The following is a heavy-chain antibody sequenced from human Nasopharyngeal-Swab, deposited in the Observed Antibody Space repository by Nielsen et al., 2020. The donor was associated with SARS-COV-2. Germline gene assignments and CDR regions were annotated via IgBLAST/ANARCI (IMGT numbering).Heavy chain of an antibody. V-gene: IGHV4-39*01. D-gene: IGHD5-24*01. CDR1: GGSISSSSYY. J-gene: IGHJ4*02. CDR3: ARLPRRWLQYYFDY. CDR2: IYYSGST. Sequence: SETLSLTCTVSGGSISSSSYYWGWIRQPPGKGLEWIGSIYYSGSTYYNSSLKSRVTISVDTSKNQFSLKLSSVTAADTAVYYCARLPRRWLQYYFDYWGQGTLVTVSS.